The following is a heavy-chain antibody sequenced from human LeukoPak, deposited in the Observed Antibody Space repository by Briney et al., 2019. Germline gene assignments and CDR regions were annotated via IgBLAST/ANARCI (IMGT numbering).Heavy chain of an antibody. V-gene: IGHV3-23*01. CDR3: ARDSAIVVLAYMDV. J-gene: IGHJ6*03. CDR2: ISGSGGST. Sequence: GGSLRLSCAASGFTFSSYGMSWVRQAPGKGLEWVSAISGSGGSTYYADSVKGRFTISRDNSKNTLYLQMNSLRAEDTAVYYCARDSAIVVLAYMDVWGKGTTVTVSS. D-gene: IGHD2-15*01. CDR1: GFTFSSYG.